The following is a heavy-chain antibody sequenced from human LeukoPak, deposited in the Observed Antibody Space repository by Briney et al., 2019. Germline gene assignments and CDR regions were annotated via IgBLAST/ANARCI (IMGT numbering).Heavy chain of an antibody. CDR2: ISGSGGST. D-gene: IGHD3-10*01. CDR1: GFAFSSYA. CDR3: AKGAMVRGVLDY. Sequence: PGGSLRLSCAASGFAFSSYAMHWVRQAPGKGLEWVSAISGSGGSTYYADSVKGRFTISRDNSKNTLYLQMNSLRAEDTAVYYCAKGAMVRGVLDYWGQGTLVTVSS. J-gene: IGHJ4*02. V-gene: IGHV3-23*01.